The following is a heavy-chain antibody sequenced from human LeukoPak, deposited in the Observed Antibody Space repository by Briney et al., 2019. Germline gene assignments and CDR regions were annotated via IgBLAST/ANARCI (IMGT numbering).Heavy chain of an antibody. CDR1: GFSFSIYA. J-gene: IGHJ4*02. Sequence: GGSLRLSCAASGFSFSIYAVIWARQAPGKGLEWVSSISGSGDNTHYADSVKGRFTISRDNSKSTLYLQMNSLREEDTAVYYCAKASSGWHLFDNWGQGTLVTVSS. CDR3: AKASSGWHLFDN. D-gene: IGHD6-19*01. V-gene: IGHV3-23*01. CDR2: ISGSGDNT.